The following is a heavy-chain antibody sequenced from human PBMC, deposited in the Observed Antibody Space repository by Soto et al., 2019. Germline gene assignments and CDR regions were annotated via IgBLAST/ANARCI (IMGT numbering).Heavy chain of an antibody. CDR1: GFTFSSYG. V-gene: IGHV3-30*18. CDR3: AKLLRDCSGGSCLDYGMDV. D-gene: IGHD2-15*01. CDR2: ISYDGSNK. Sequence: PGGSLRLSCAASGFTFSSYGMHWVRQAPGKGLEWVAVISYDGSNKYYADSVKGRFTISRDNSKNTLYLQMNSLRAEDTAVYYYAKLLRDCSGGSCLDYGMDVWGQGTTVTVSS. J-gene: IGHJ6*02.